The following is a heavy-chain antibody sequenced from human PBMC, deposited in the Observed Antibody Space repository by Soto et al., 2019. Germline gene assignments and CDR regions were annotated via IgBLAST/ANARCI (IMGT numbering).Heavy chain of an antibody. D-gene: IGHD1-1*01. CDR3: ATASAGYTFGFDL. V-gene: IGHV1-58*02. Sequence: RASVKVSCKASGFNFATSTIQWVRQTRGHRLEWIGWIVVGNGNTNFAQDLRQRVTFSRDMSTSTAYMDVSTLRSDDTAMYYCATASAGYTFGFDLWGQGSLVTVSS. J-gene: IGHJ4*02. CDR2: IVVGNGNT. CDR1: GFNFATST.